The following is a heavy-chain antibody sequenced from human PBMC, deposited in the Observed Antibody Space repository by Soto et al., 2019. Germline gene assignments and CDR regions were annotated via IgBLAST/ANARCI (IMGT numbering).Heavy chain of an antibody. D-gene: IGHD6-25*01. Sequence: GGSLRLSCAASGFTFSSYSMNWVRQAPGKGLEWVSSISSSSSYIYYADSVKGQVTISADRSITTASLQWSSLKASDAAMYYCARHEAAYYHFYGMDVWGQGTTVTVSS. V-gene: IGHV3-21*04. CDR2: ISSSSSYI. J-gene: IGHJ6*02. CDR3: ARHEAAYYHFYGMDV. CDR1: GFTFSSYS.